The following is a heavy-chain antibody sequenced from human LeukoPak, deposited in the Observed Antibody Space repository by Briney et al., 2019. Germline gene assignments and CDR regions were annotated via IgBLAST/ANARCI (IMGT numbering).Heavy chain of an antibody. V-gene: IGHV3-9*01. CDR2: ISWNSGSI. D-gene: IGHD6-19*01. CDR3: AKDSGVAVAGLDY. CDR1: GFTFDDYA. Sequence: GRSLRLSCAASGFTFDDYAMHWVRQAPGKGLEWASGISWNSGSIGYADSVKGRFTISRDNAKNSLYLQMNSLRAEDTALYYCAKDSGVAVAGLDYWGQGTLVTVSS. J-gene: IGHJ4*02.